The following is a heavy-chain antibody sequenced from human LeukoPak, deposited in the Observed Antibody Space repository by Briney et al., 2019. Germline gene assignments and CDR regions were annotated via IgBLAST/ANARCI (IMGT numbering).Heavy chain of an antibody. CDR2: IYYSGSA. CDR3: LGCPGGSYGQTPY. CDR1: GGSISSYY. Sequence: PSETLSLTCTVFGGSISSYYWSWIRQSPGQGLEWIGYIYYSGSANYNPSLKSRVTISVYTSKNQFSLKLSSVAASAPAVFYCLGCPGGSYGQTPYSGQGTLVTVSS. J-gene: IGHJ4*02. D-gene: IGHD1-26*01. V-gene: IGHV4-59*01.